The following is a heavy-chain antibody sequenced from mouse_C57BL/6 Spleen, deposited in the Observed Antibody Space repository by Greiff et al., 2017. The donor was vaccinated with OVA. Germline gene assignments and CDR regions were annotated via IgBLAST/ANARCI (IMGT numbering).Heavy chain of an antibody. J-gene: IGHJ1*03. CDR2: INYDGSST. Sequence: DVKLMESEGGLVQPGSSMKLSCTASGFTFSDYYMAWVRQVPEKGLEWVANINYDGSSTYYLDSLKSRFIISRDNAKNILYLQMSSLKSEDTATYYCARKIYYDYDYFDVWGTGTTVTVSS. CDR1: GFTFSDYY. V-gene: IGHV5-16*01. D-gene: IGHD2-4*01. CDR3: ARKIYYDYDYFDV.